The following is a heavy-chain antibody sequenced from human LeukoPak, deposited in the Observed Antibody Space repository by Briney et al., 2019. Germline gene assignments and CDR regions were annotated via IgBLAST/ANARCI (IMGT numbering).Heavy chain of an antibody. CDR2: ISASNGNT. CDR1: GYTFTSYG. D-gene: IGHD2/OR15-2a*01. V-gene: IGHV1-18*01. Sequence: ASVKVSCKASGYTFTSYGISWVRQAPGQGLEWMGWISASNGNTNYAQKLQGRVTMTTDTSTSTAYMELRSLRSDDTAVYYCARPIGSNSLVDYYFDYWGQGTLVTVSS. J-gene: IGHJ4*02. CDR3: ARPIGSNSLVDYYFDY.